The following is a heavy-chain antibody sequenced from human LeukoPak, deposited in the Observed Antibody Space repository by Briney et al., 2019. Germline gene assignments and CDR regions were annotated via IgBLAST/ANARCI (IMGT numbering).Heavy chain of an antibody. CDR3: ARDELRYYYDSSGFDY. CDR1: GFTFSSYG. V-gene: IGHV3-33*01. D-gene: IGHD3-22*01. J-gene: IGHJ4*02. Sequence: GGSLRLSCAASGFTFSSYGVHWVRQAPGKGLEWVAVIWYDGSNKYYADSVKGRFTISRDNSKNTLYLQMNSLRAEDTAVYYCARDELRYYYDSSGFDYWGQGTLVTVSS. CDR2: IWYDGSNK.